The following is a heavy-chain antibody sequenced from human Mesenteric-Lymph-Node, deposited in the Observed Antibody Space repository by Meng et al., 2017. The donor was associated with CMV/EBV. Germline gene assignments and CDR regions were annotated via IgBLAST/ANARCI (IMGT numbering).Heavy chain of an antibody. D-gene: IGHD3-3*01. J-gene: IGHJ6*02. V-gene: IGHV3-48*04. CDR2: IDSTGNTF. Sequence: GESLKISCAASGFTFSSYSMNWVRQAPGKGLEWVAYIDSTGNTFYHADSVKGRFTISRDNAKNSLSLQMSSLRAEDTAVYYCARDRNQVYGVVVPYYYYSYGMDVWGQGTTVTVSS. CDR1: GFTFSSYS. CDR3: ARDRNQVYGVVVPYYYYSYGMDV.